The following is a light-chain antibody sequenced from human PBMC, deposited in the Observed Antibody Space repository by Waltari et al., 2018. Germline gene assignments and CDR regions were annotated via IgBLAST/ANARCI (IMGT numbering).Light chain of an antibody. CDR3: LSYDRSLRGSV. Sequence: QSVPPQPPSVSGAPGPRVTLSGPGISPHTGAGPESQWYQPPPAPAPTLLIYYYNNRPSWVPDRFSASTSGTSASLAITGLQAEDEADYYCLSYDRSLRGSVFGGGTKLTVL. CDR1: SPHTGAGPE. J-gene: IGLJ2*01. V-gene: IGLV1-40*01. CDR2: YYN.